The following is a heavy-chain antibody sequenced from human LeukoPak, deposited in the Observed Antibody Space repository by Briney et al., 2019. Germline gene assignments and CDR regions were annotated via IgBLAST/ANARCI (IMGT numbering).Heavy chain of an antibody. J-gene: IGHJ4*02. D-gene: IGHD3-3*01. CDR3: AGELRFLGWLPDY. V-gene: IGHV3-48*01. CDR1: GFTFSSYS. CDR2: ISSSSSTI. Sequence: GGSLRLSCAASGFTFSSYSMNWVRQAPGKGLEWVSSISSSSSTIYYADSVKGRFTISRDNAKNSLYLQMNSLRAEDTAVYYCAGELRFLGWLPDYWGQGTLVTVSS.